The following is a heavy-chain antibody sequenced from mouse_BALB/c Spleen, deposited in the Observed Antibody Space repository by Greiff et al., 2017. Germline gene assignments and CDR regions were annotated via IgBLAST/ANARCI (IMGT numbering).Heavy chain of an antibody. CDR3: ARGIHYYYFDY. CDR1: GFTFSSYA. J-gene: IGHJ2*01. V-gene: IGHV5-6-5*01. D-gene: IGHD1-2*01. CDR2: ISSGGST. Sequence: EVKVVESGGGLVKPGGSLKLSCAASGFTFSSYAMSWVRQTPEKRLEWVASISSGGSTYYPDSVKGRFTISRDNARNILYLQMSSLRSEDTAMYYCARGIHYYYFDYWGQGTTLTVSS.